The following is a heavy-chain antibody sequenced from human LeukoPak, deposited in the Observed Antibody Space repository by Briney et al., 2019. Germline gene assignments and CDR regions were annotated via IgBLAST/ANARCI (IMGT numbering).Heavy chain of an antibody. V-gene: IGHV1-18*01. J-gene: IGHJ1*01. CDR1: GYTFTNYG. CDR2: ISAYNDYT. Sequence: ASVKVSCKASGYTFTNYGISWVRQAPGQGLEWMGWISAYNDYTNYAQNLQGRVTMTTDTSTSTAYMELRSLRSDDTAVYYCAEDRKGVSTFGGVSVSQSNGGKGPLVTVSS. D-gene: IGHD3-16*01. CDR3: AEDRKGVSTFGGVSVSQSN.